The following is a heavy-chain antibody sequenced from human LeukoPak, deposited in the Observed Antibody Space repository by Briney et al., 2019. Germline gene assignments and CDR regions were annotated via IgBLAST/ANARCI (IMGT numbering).Heavy chain of an antibody. CDR3: AKDRSDSSNWYLGDY. V-gene: IGHV3-23*01. CDR1: GFTFGSYA. Sequence: PGGSLRLSCAASGFTFGSYAMSWVRQAPGKGLEGVSVINGSGSSTNYADSVKGRFTISRDNSKNTLYLQMNSLRADDTAVYYCAKDRSDSSNWYLGDYWGQGTLVTVSS. J-gene: IGHJ4*02. CDR2: INGSGSST. D-gene: IGHD6-13*01.